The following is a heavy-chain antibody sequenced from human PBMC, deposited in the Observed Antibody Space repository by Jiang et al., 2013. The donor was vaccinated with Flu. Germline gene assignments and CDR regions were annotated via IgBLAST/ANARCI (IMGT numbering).Heavy chain of an antibody. CDR1: GYAFTGYG. V-gene: IGHV1-3*01. CDR3: ARDPPSTGAFDI. J-gene: IGHJ3*02. CDR2: INPANGNT. Sequence: SGAEVKKPGASMKVSCKTSGYAFTGYGIHWVRQAPGQGLEWVGWINPANGNTKYSQKLQDRVAITRDTSASTAYVELGSLTSEDTAIYYCARDPPSTGAFDIWGPGDSGHRLF. D-gene: IGHD1-14*01.